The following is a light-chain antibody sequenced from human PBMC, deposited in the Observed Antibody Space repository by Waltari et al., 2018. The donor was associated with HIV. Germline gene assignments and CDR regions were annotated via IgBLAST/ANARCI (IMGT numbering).Light chain of an antibody. Sequence: VMTQSPATVSVSPGGRATLSCRASQSVGSYLAWYQQKPGQAPRLLIYGASTRATGIPTRFSGSGSGTEFTLTISNLKSEDFAVYYCHQYNKWPRGTFGGGTKVEV. J-gene: IGKJ4*01. CDR2: GAS. CDR1: QSVGSY. CDR3: HQYNKWPRGT. V-gene: IGKV3-15*01.